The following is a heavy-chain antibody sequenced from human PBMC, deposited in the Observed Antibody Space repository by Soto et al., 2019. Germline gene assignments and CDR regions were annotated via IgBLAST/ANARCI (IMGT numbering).Heavy chain of an antibody. J-gene: IGHJ5*02. D-gene: IGHD4-17*01. CDR2: IIPIFGTA. CDR1: GGTFSSYA. CDR3: ARLRGPGYYRGLGWFDP. V-gene: IGHV1-69*01. Sequence: QVQLVQSGAEVKKPGSSVKVSCKASGGTFSSYAISWVRQAPGQGLEWMGGIIPIFGTANYAQKFQGRVTSTADESTSTAYMELSSLRSEDTAVYYCARLRGPGYYRGLGWFDPWGQGTPVTVSS.